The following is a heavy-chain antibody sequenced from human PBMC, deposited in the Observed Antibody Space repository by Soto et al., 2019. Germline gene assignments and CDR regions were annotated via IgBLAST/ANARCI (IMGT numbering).Heavy chain of an antibody. CDR3: TRLSCGGDCDFDS. CDR1: GFTFSGSA. D-gene: IGHD2-21*02. CDR2: IRDKANSYAT. Sequence: EVQLVESGGGLVQPGGSLKLSCAASGFTFSGSAMHWVRQASGKGLEWVGRIRDKANSYATAYTASVKGRFTISRDDSKNTAYLQMNSLKTEDTAVYYCTRLSCGGDCDFDSWGKGTLVTVSS. V-gene: IGHV3-73*02. J-gene: IGHJ4*02.